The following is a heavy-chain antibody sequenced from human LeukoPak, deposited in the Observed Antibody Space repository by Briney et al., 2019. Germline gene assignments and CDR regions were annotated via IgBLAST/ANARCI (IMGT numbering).Heavy chain of an antibody. V-gene: IGHV1-69*04. CDR3: AIDSSGIYGAFDI. D-gene: IGHD3-22*01. CDR1: GGTFSSYA. J-gene: IGHJ3*02. CDR2: IIPILGIA. Sequence: ASVKVSCKASGGTFSSYAISWVRQAPGQGLEWMGRIIPILGIANYAQKFQGRVTITADKSTSTAYMELSSLRSEDTAVYYCAIDSSGIYGAFDIWGQGTMVTVSS.